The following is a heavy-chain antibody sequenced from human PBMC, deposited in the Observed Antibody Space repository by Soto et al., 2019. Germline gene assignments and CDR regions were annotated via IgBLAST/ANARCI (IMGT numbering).Heavy chain of an antibody. D-gene: IGHD2-15*01. CDR1: GGSISSSSYY. Sequence: SETLSLTCTVSGGSISSSSYYWGWIRHPPGKGLEWIGSIYYSGSTYYNPSLKSRVTISVDTSKNQFSLKLSSVTAADTAVYYCARHCSGGSCHRDAFDIWAQGTMVTVSS. J-gene: IGHJ3*02. CDR3: ARHCSGGSCHRDAFDI. V-gene: IGHV4-39*01. CDR2: IYYSGST.